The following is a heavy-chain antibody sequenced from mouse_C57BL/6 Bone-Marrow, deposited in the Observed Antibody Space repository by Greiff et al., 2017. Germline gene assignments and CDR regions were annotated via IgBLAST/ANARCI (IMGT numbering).Heavy chain of an antibody. V-gene: IGHV3-6*01. CDR1: GYSITSGYY. D-gene: IGHD3-3*01. CDR2: ISYDGSN. J-gene: IGHJ3*01. CDR3: ARGGGTGRCAY. Sequence: EVQLVESGPGLVKPSQSLSLTCSVTGYSITSGYYWNWIRQFPGNKLEWMGYISYDGSNNYNPSLKNRISITRDTSKNQFFLKLNSVTTEDTATYYCARGGGTGRCAYWGQGTLVTVSA.